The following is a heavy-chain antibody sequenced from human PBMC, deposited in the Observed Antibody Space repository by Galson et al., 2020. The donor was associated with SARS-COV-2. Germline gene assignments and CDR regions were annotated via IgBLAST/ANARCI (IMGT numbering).Heavy chain of an antibody. Sequence: TGGSLRLSCAASGFPFSSYDIHWVRQTPDKGLEWVALISYDGSDEYYTDSVKGRFIISRDNSKSMVDLQMNTLRAEDTAVYSCAKARINWRASYYYYTYAMDVWGQGTTVTVSS. CDR2: ISYDGSDE. D-gene: IGHD1-20*01. J-gene: IGHJ6*02. CDR3: AKARINWRASYYYYTYAMDV. CDR1: GFPFSSYD. V-gene: IGHV3-30*18.